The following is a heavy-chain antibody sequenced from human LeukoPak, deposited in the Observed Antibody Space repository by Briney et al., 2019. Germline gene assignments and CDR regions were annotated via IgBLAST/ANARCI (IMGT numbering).Heavy chain of an antibody. D-gene: IGHD3-10*01. CDR3: ARDWPPPYYYGSGSPYYFDY. CDR1: GGSISSYY. Sequence: SETLSLTCTVSGGSISSYYWSWVRQPAGKGLEWIGRIYTSGSTNYNPSLKSRVTMSVDPSKNQFSLKLSSVTAADTAVYYCARDWPPPYYYGSGSPYYFDYWGQGTLVTVSS. J-gene: IGHJ4*02. V-gene: IGHV4-4*07. CDR2: IYTSGST.